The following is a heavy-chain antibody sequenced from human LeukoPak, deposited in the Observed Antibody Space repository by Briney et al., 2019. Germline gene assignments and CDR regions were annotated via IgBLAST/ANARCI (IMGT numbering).Heavy chain of an antibody. V-gene: IGHV4-59*08. D-gene: IGHD3-10*01. CDR1: RGSISGHY. CDR3: ARLLYYGSGSYYNWFDP. CDR2: IHFSGST. J-gene: IGHJ5*02. Sequence: SETLSLTCSVSRGSISGHYWSWIRQPPGKGLEWIGYIHFSGSTNYNPSLKSRVTILVDTSKNQFSLKLRSVTAADTAVYYCARLLYYGSGSYYNWFDPWGQGTLVTVSP.